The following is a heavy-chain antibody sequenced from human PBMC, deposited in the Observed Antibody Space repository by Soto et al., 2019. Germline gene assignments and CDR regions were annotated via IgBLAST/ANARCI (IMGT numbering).Heavy chain of an antibody. CDR2: IIPIFGTA. Sequence: QVQLVQSGAAVKKPGSSVKVSCKASGGTFSSYAITWVRQAPGQGLEWMGGIIPIFGTANYAQKFQGRVTITADESTSTAYMGLGSLRSEDTALYYCARDRGPSSGYYPYWFDPWGQGTLVTVSS. J-gene: IGHJ5*02. V-gene: IGHV1-69*12. CDR1: GGTFSSYA. D-gene: IGHD3-22*01. CDR3: ARDRGPSSGYYPYWFDP.